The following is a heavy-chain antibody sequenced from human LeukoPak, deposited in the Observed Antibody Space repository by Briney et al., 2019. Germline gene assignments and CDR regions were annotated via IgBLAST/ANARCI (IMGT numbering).Heavy chain of an antibody. CDR2: IIPIFGTA. Sequence: ASVKVSCKASGGTFSSYAISWARQAPGQGLEWMGGIIPIFGTANYAQKFQGRVTITTDESTSTAYMELSSLRSEDTAVYYCARVWYSSSWYYFDYWGQGTLVTVSS. J-gene: IGHJ4*02. CDR1: GGTFSSYA. V-gene: IGHV1-69*05. D-gene: IGHD6-13*01. CDR3: ARVWYSSSWYYFDY.